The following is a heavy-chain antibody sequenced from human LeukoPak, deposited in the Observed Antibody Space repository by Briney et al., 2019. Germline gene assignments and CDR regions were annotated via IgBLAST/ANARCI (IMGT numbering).Heavy chain of an antibody. D-gene: IGHD2-2*01. CDR3: AREEVRYCSSTSCHGWFDP. Sequence: PSETLSLTCTVSGGSISSYYWGWIRQPPGKGLEWIGGIYYSGSTYYNPSLKSRVTISVDTSKNQFSLKLSSVTAADTAVYYCAREEVRYCSSTSCHGWFDPWGQGTLVTVSS. V-gene: IGHV4-39*02. J-gene: IGHJ5*02. CDR2: IYYSGST. CDR1: GGSISSYY.